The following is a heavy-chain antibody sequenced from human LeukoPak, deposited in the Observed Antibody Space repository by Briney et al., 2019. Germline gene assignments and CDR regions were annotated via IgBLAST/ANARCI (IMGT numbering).Heavy chain of an antibody. V-gene: IGHV3-48*03. J-gene: IGHJ4*02. D-gene: IGHD2-21*01. CDR1: GFTFNSHE. CDR3: CGASFDY. CDR2: ISSSGSTI. Sequence: QPGGSLRLSCAASGFTFNSHEMNWVRQAPGKGLEWVSYISSSGSTIYYADSVKGRFTISRDNAKNSLYLQMNSLRAEDTAVYYCCGASFDYWGQGTLVTVSS.